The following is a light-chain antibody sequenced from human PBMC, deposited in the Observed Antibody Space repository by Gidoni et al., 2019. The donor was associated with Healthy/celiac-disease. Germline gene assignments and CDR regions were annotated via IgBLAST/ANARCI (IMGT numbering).Light chain of an antibody. CDR3: CSYAGSYLV. V-gene: IGLV2-11*01. J-gene: IGLJ2*01. CDR2: DVS. Sequence: QSALTQPRSVSGSPGQSVTISCTGTSSDVGGYNYVSWYHQHPGKAPKLMIYDVSKRPSGVPDRFSGSKSGNTASLTISGLQAEDEADYYCCSYAGSYLVFGGGTKLTVL. CDR1: SSDVGGYNY.